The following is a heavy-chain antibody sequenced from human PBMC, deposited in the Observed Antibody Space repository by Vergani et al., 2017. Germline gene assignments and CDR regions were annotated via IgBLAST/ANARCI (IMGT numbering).Heavy chain of an antibody. CDR3: ARGRFLEGVLGY. Sequence: EVQLVESGGGLVPPGGSLTLSCAASGFPFSSYSLNWVREAPGKGLEWVSYISSSSSTIYYADYVKGRFTISRDNAKNSLYLHMNSLRAEDTAVYYCARGRFLEGVLGYWGQGTLVTVSS. J-gene: IGHJ4*02. CDR1: GFPFSSYS. CDR2: ISSSSSTI. D-gene: IGHD3-3*01. V-gene: IGHV3-48*04.